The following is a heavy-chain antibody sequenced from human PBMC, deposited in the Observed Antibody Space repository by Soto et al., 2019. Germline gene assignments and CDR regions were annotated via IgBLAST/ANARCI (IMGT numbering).Heavy chain of an antibody. Sequence: QVQLLQSGAEVKKPGASVRVSCKASGYSFTRFGISWVRQAPGQGLEWVGRISTYNGNTKYAQKLEGRVTVSTDTSTSTAYMELRSLRSDDTAVYYCARYPQYSTSPQVFDYWGQGTLLTVSS. V-gene: IGHV1-18*01. J-gene: IGHJ4*02. CDR1: GYSFTRFG. CDR3: ARYPQYSTSPQVFDY. D-gene: IGHD6-6*01. CDR2: ISTYNGNT.